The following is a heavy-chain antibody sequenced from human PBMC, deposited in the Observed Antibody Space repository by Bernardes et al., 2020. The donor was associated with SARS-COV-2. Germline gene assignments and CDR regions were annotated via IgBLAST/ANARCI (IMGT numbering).Heavy chain of an antibody. Sequence: GGSLRLSCTASGFTLRSYWMNWVRQAPGKGLEWVANINQDGSETFYVDSVKGRFTISRDNAKNSLFMEMNTLRAEDTAVYYCARIYSTSSFDFDYWGQGTLVTVSS. CDR1: GFTLRSYW. CDR2: INQDGSET. V-gene: IGHV3-7*01. J-gene: IGHJ4*02. CDR3: ARIYSTSSFDFDY. D-gene: IGHD6-6*01.